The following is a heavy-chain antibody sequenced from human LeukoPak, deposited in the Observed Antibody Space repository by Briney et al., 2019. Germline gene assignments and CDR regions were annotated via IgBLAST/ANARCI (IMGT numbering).Heavy chain of an antibody. J-gene: IGHJ5*02. V-gene: IGHV3-23*01. D-gene: IGHD3-3*01. CDR3: AKDGSRITIFGVVILRWFDP. CDR2: ISGSGGST. Sequence: QTGGSLRLSCAASGFTFSSYAMSWVRQAPGKGLEWVSAISGSGGSTYYADSVKGRFTISRDNSKNTLYLQMNSLRAEDTAVYYCAKDGSRITIFGVVILRWFDPWGQGTLVTVSS. CDR1: GFTFSSYA.